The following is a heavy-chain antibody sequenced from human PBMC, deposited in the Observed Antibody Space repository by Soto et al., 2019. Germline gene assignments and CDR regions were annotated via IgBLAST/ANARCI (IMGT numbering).Heavy chain of an antibody. V-gene: IGHV4-39*01. J-gene: IGHJ5*02. D-gene: IGHD3-16*02. CDR3: ARRSDDYVWGSYRSYHFDP. CDR1: GGSISSSSYY. Sequence: SETLSLTCTVSGGSISSSSYYWGWIRQPPGKGLEWIGSIYYSGSTYYNPSLKSRVTISVDTSKNQFSLKLSSVTAADTAVYYCARRSDDYVWGSYRSYHFDPWGQGTLVTVSS. CDR2: IYYSGST.